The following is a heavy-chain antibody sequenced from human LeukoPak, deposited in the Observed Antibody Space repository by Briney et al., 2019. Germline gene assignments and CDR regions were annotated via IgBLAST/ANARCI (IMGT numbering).Heavy chain of an antibody. CDR3: AKAPVGANYYDSSGYFDY. J-gene: IGHJ4*02. Sequence: GGSLRLSCAASGFTFRSYAMSWVRQAPGEGLEWVSAISGSGGSTYYADSVKGRFTISRDNSKNTLYLQMNSLRAEDTAVYYCAKAPVGANYYDSSGYFDYWGQGTLVTVSS. V-gene: IGHV3-23*01. CDR1: GFTFRSYA. CDR2: ISGSGGST. D-gene: IGHD3-22*01.